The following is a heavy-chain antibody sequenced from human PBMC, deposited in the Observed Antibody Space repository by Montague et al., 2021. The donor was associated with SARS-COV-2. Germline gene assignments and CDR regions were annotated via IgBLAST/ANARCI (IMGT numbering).Heavy chain of an antibody. CDR3: AGKGSGRDDLAS. CDR1: GDSISTHNW. CDR2: VYRTGST. J-gene: IGHJ5*02. D-gene: IGHD1-26*01. V-gene: IGHV4-4*02. Sequence: SETLSLTCVVSGDSISTHNWWSWVRLPPGKGQEWVGVVYRTGSTKYKPSLKSRGSMSDYKSRNQFSLRLTAVTAAATAIYYCAGKGSGRDDLASWGQGTLVTVSS.